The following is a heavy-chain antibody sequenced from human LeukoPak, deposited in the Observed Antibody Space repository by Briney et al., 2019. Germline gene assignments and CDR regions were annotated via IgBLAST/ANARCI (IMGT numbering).Heavy chain of an antibody. CDR3: ARDFESYSSSWGPNDAFDI. CDR1: GYTFTGYY. Sequence: GASVKVSCKASGYTFTGYYMHWVRQAPGQGLEWMGRINPNSSGTNYAQKFQGRVTMTRDTSISTAYMELSRLRSDDTAVYYCARDFESYSSSWGPNDAFDIWGQGTMVTVSS. D-gene: IGHD6-13*01. V-gene: IGHV1-2*06. J-gene: IGHJ3*02. CDR2: INPNSSGT.